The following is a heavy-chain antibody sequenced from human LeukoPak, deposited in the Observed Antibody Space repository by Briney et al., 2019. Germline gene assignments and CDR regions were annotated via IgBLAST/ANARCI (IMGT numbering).Heavy chain of an antibody. V-gene: IGHV5-51*01. CDR1: GYSFTSYW. Sequence: GESLKISCKGSGYSFTSYWIGWVRQMPGKGLEWMGIIYPGDSDTRYSPSFQGQVTISADKSISTAYLQWSSLRASDTAMYYCARLGIYAGNPLNDAFDIWGQGTMVTVSS. D-gene: IGHD4-23*01. J-gene: IGHJ3*02. CDR2: IYPGDSDT. CDR3: ARLGIYAGNPLNDAFDI.